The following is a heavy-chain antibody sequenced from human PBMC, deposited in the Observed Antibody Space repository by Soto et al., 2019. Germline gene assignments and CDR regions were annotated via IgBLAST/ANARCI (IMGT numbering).Heavy chain of an antibody. D-gene: IGHD3-10*01. V-gene: IGHV4-61*01. CDR3: ARGGYCYGSGSSPLGY. CDR1: GGSVSSGSYY. J-gene: IGHJ4*02. Sequence: QVQLQESGPGLVKPSETLSLTCTVSGGSVSSGSYYWSWIRQPPGKGLEWIGYVYYSGSTNYNPSLKSRVTISVDTSKNQSALKLSAVTAADTAVYYCARGGYCYGSGSSPLGYRGQGTLVTVSS. CDR2: VYYSGST.